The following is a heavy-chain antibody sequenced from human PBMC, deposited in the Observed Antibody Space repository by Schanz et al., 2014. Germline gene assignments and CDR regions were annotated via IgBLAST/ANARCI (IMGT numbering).Heavy chain of an antibody. J-gene: IGHJ5*02. CDR3: TTVDCSSPSCPP. V-gene: IGHV3-15*01. D-gene: IGHD2-2*01. CDR1: GFTFSEVY. CDR2: IKSRIHGGTT. Sequence: EVQLVESGGGLVQPGGSLRLSCSGSGFTFSEVYMSWVRQAPGKGLEWVGRIKSRIHGGTTDYAAPVKGRFTISRDDSKHTLYLQMNSLKTEDTAVYYCTTVDCSSPSCPPWGQGTLVTVSS.